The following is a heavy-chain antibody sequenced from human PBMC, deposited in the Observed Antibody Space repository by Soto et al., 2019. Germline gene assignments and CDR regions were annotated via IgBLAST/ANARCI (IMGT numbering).Heavy chain of an antibody. CDR1: GYTFTSYG. J-gene: IGHJ6*02. V-gene: IGHV1-18*01. D-gene: IGHD2-2*03. CDR3: ARDGYCSSTSCYVLAGPYYYYGMDV. Sequence: ASVKVSCKASGYTFTSYGISWVRQAPGQGLEWMGWISAYNGNTNYAQKLQGRVTMTTDTSTSTAYMELRSLRSDDTAVYYCARDGYCSSTSCYVLAGPYYYYGMDVWG. CDR2: ISAYNGNT.